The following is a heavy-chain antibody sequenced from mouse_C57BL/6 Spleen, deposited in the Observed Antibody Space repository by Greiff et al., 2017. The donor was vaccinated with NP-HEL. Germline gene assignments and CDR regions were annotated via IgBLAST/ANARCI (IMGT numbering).Heavy chain of an antibody. V-gene: IGHV1-26*01. CDR1: GYTFTDYY. D-gene: IGHD1-1*01. CDR2: INPNNGGT. CDR3: ARPPFRLSTTVERWFAY. Sequence: EVQLQQSGPELVKPGASVKISCKASGYTFTDYYMNWVKQSHGKSLEWIGDINPNNGGTSYNQKFKGKATLTVDKSSSTAYMELRSLTSEDSAVYYCARPPFRLSTTVERWFAYWGQGTLVTVSA. J-gene: IGHJ3*01.